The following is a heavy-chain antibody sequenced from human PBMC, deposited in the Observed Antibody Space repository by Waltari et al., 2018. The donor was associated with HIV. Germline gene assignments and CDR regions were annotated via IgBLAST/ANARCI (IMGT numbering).Heavy chain of an antibody. V-gene: IGHV3-48*01. CDR2: ISSSSSTI. CDR1: GFTFSSYS. J-gene: IGHJ6*02. D-gene: IGHD3-3*01. Sequence: SCAASGFTFSSYSMNWVRQAPGKGLDWVSYISSSSSTIYYADSVKGRFTISRDNAKNSLYLQMNSLRAEDTAVYYCARQYDFWSGYYYYYGMDVWGQGTTVTVSS. CDR3: ARQYDFWSGYYYYYGMDV.